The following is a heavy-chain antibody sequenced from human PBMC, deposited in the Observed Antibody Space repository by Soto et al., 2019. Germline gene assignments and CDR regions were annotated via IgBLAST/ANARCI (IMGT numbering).Heavy chain of an antibody. V-gene: IGHV3-66*01. Sequence: VGSLRLSCAASRLSVSSNDMSWVRQAPGKGLECVSIIYSADNTFYVDSVKGRFIISRDNSKNTVYLQMNSLRADDTAVYYCARGSIYWGQGTLVT. CDR1: RLSVSSND. CDR2: IYSADNT. CDR3: ARGSIY. J-gene: IGHJ4*01.